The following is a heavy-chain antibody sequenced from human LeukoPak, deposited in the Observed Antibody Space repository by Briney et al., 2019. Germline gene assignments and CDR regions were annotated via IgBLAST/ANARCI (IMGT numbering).Heavy chain of an antibody. V-gene: IGHV3-9*01. CDR2: ISWNSGSI. J-gene: IGHJ4*02. D-gene: IGHD6-13*01. Sequence: PEGSLRLSCAASGFTFDDYAMRWVRQASGKGLEWVSGISWNSGSIGYADSVKGRFTISRDNAKNSLYLQMNSLRAEDTALYFCAKDIYSSSWYYFDYWGQGTLVTVSS. CDR1: GFTFDDYA. CDR3: AKDIYSSSWYYFDY.